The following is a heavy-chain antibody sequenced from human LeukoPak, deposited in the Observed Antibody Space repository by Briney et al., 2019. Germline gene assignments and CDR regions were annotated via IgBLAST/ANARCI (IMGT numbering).Heavy chain of an antibody. Sequence: ASVKVSCKASGYILSSYNMHWVRQAPGQGLEWLGIINPSGGDTKYAQKFQGRVTLTRDKSTSTVYMELSSLTSDDTAVYYCARDLNSYYDSSGYYYNWFDPWGQGTLVTVSS. V-gene: IGHV1-46*01. CDR1: GYILSSYN. D-gene: IGHD3-22*01. CDR3: ARDLNSYYDSSGYYYNWFDP. J-gene: IGHJ5*02. CDR2: INPSGGDT.